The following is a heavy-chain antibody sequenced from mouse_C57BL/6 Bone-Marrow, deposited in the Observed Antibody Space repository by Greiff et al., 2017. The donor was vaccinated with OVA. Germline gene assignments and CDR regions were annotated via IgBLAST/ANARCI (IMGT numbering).Heavy chain of an antibody. CDR2: IHPNSGST. J-gene: IGHJ3*01. V-gene: IGHV1-64*01. CDR3: AKAYYSKGFAY. CDR1: GYTFTSYW. D-gene: IGHD2-5*01. Sequence: QVQLQQPGAELVKPGASVKLSCKASGYTFTSYWMHWVKQRPGQGLEWIGMIHPNSGSTNYNEKFKSKATLTVDKSSSTAYMQLSSLTSEDSAVYYCAKAYYSKGFAYWGQGTLVTVSA.